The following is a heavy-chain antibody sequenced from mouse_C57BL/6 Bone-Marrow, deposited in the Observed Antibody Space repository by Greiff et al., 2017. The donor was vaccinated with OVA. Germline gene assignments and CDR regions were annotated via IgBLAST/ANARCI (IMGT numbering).Heavy chain of an antibody. CDR2: ISYDGSN. J-gene: IGHJ4*01. D-gene: IGHD2-2*01. CDR1: GYSITSGYY. V-gene: IGHV3-6*01. CDR3: ARDGYPDYYAMDY. Sequence: VQLKESGPGLVKPSQSLSLTCSVTGYSITSGYYWNWIRQFPGNKLEWMGYISYDGSNNYNPSLKNRISITRDTSKNQFFLKLNSVTTEDTATYYCARDGYPDYYAMDYWGQGTSVTVSS.